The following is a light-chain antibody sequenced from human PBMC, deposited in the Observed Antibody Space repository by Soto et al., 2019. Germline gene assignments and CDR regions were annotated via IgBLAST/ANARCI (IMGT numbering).Light chain of an antibody. CDR1: SSDVGGYSY. CDR2: DVT. CDR3: CSYTGSYSYV. J-gene: IGLJ1*01. V-gene: IGLV2-11*01. Sequence: QSVLTQPHSVSGSPGQSVTISCTGTSSDVGGYSYVSWYQQHPGKAPQLIIYDVTERPSGVPDRFSGSKSGNTASLTISGLHAEYDADYYFCSYTGSYSYVFGIGTKV.